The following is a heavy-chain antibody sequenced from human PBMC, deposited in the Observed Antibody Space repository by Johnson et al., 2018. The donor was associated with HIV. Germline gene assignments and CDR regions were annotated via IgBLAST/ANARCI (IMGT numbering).Heavy chain of an antibody. V-gene: IGHV3-66*02. CDR3: ARDPKRSGSYYKDAFDI. Sequence: VQLVESGGGVVQPGRSLRLSCAASEFTVSSNYMNWVRQAPGKGLEWVSLIYSGGSTYYADSVKGRFTISRDSSKNTLYLQMNSLRAEDTAVYYCARDPKRSGSYYKDAFDIWGQGTMVTVSS. J-gene: IGHJ3*02. CDR2: IYSGGST. CDR1: EFTVSSNY. D-gene: IGHD3-10*01.